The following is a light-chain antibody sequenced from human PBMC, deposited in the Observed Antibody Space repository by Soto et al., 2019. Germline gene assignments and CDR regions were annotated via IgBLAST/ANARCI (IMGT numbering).Light chain of an antibody. CDR1: GSDVGAYNY. Sequence: QSALTQPASVSGSPGPSITISCTGTGSDVGAYNYVSWYQQHAGKAPKLMLYDVSNRTSRDSNRFSGYKSGNTASLTISVLQAEDEADYYCSSHTTSSHVVFGGGTKLPVL. V-gene: IGLV2-14*01. CDR2: DVS. CDR3: SSHTTSSHVV. J-gene: IGLJ2*01.